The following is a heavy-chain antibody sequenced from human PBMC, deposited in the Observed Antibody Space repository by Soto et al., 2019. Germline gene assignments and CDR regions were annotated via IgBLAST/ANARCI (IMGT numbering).Heavy chain of an antibody. CDR3: ARTWFGELLYGNWFDP. J-gene: IGHJ5*02. Sequence: SETLSLTCTVSGGSISSGGYYWSWIRQHPGKGLEWIGYIYYSGSTYYNPSLKSRVTISVDTSKNQFSLKLSSVTAADTAVYYCARTWFGELLYGNWFDPWGQGTLVTVSS. V-gene: IGHV4-31*03. D-gene: IGHD3-10*01. CDR1: GGSISSGGYY. CDR2: IYYSGST.